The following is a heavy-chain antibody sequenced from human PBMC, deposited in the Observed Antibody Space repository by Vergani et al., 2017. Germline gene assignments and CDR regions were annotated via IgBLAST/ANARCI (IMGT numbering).Heavy chain of an antibody. V-gene: IGHV1-8*01. Sequence: QVQLVQSGAEVRKPGASVKVSCKASGYNFTSFDINWVRLATGQGLEWMGWMNPKSGNTAYAAKFQGRITITRDSSTDTAYMEMKSLRSEDTAIYFCARGVLDSKYRHNWFGPWGQGTVVTVSS. CDR2: MNPKSGNT. CDR3: ARGVLDSKYRHNWFGP. J-gene: IGHJ5*02. D-gene: IGHD3/OR15-3a*01. CDR1: GYNFTSFD.